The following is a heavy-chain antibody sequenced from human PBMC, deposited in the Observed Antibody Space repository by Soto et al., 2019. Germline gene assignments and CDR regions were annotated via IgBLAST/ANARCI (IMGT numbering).Heavy chain of an antibody. CDR3: ARRDRNGGYYDY. CDR1: GFTFSDYW. J-gene: IGHJ4*02. CDR2: ISGDGSAT. Sequence: PVGSLRLSCAASGFTFSDYWMHWVRQPPGKGPECVSRISGDGSATNYANFVKGQFTISRDNAKNTLYLEMNSLRSEDTAVYYCARRDRNGGYYDYWGQGTLVTVSS. V-gene: IGHV3-74*01. D-gene: IGHD2-8*01.